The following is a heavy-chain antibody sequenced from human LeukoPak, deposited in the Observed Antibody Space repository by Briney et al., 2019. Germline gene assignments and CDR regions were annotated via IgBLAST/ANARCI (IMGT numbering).Heavy chain of an antibody. CDR1: GGTFSSYA. CDR3: ARVDSGYDLGFDP. V-gene: IGHV1-69*13. Sequence: ASVKVSCKASGGTFSSYAISWVRQAPGQGLEWMGGIIRILGTANYAQKFQGRGTITADESTSTAYMGLRSLRSEDTAVSYCARVDSGYDLGFDPWGQGTLVTVSS. D-gene: IGHD5-12*01. J-gene: IGHJ5*02. CDR2: IIRILGTA.